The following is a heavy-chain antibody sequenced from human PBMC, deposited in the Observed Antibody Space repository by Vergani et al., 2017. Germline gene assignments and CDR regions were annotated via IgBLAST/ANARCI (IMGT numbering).Heavy chain of an antibody. CDR3: ARHRGSGGFFPSSYFYGMDV. V-gene: IGHV4-38-2*01. CDR2: IHHSGDT. D-gene: IGHD3-10*01. Sequence: QVQLQESGPGLVKPSETLTLTCDVSDSSIMTNPYWGWFRQSPGKGLEWIGCIHHSGDTHYNSSLKSRVSISIVSSSKFSLILTSVTAADTAIYYRARHRGSGGFFPSSYFYGMDVWGYGTTVTVSS. CDR1: DSSIMTNPY. J-gene: IGHJ6*04.